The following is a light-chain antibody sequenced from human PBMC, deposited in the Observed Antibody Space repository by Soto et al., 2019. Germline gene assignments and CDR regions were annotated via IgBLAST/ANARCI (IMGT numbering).Light chain of an antibody. J-gene: IGKJ2*01. CDR1: QSVSSY. V-gene: IGKV3-11*01. CDR3: QQRSNWPPYT. CDR2: DAS. Sequence: EIVLTQSPATLSLSPGERATLSRRASQSVSSYLAWYQQKPGQAPRLLIYDASNRATGIPARFSGSGSGTDVTLTISSLEPEDFAVYYCQQRSNWPPYTFGQGTKLEIK.